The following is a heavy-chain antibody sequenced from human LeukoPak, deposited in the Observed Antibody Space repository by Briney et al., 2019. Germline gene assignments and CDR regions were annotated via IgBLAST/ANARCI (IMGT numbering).Heavy chain of an antibody. CDR2: IWYDGSNK. CDR1: GFTFSSYG. CDR3: EKGYCSSTSCYQAQFDY. D-gene: IGHD2-2*01. Sequence: GGSLRLSCAASGFTFSSYGMHWVRQAPGKGLEWVAVIWYDGSNKYYTGSVKGRFTISRDNSKNTLYLQMNSLRAEDTAVYYCEKGYCSSTSCYQAQFDYWGQGTLVNVSS. V-gene: IGHV3-33*06. J-gene: IGHJ4*02.